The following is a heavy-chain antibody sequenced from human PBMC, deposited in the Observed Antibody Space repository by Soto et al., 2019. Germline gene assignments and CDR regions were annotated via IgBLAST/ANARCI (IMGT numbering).Heavy chain of an antibody. Sequence: QVQLVQSGAEVKKPGASVKVSCNASGYTFTSYGISWVRQAPGQGLEWMGWISAYNGNTNYAQKLQGRVTMTTDTSTSTAYMELRSLRSDDTAVYYCARNPLGGSVLMVSDPWGQGTLVTVSS. CDR1: GYTFTSYG. CDR3: ARNPLGGSVLMVSDP. V-gene: IGHV1-18*01. J-gene: IGHJ5*02. CDR2: ISAYNGNT. D-gene: IGHD2-8*01.